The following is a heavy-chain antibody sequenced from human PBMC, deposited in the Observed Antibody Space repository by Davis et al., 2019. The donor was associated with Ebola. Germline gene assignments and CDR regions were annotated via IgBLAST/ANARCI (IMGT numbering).Heavy chain of an antibody. V-gene: IGHV3-23*01. CDR2: INHNGDTS. J-gene: IGHJ4*02. D-gene: IGHD2-15*01. CDR1: GFTFSTFA. CDR3: ARGRGGSSTFIFDY. Sequence: GESLKISCAASGFTFSTFAVNWVRQAPGKGLEWVSLINHNGDTSYYVDSVKGRFTISRDESKNTVYLQMNNLRSEDTAIYYCARGRGGSSTFIFDYWGQGTLVTVSS.